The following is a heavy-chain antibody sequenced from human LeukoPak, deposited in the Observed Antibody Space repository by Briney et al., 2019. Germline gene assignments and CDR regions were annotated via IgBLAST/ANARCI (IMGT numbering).Heavy chain of an antibody. J-gene: IGHJ4*02. CDR3: ASTHGITGTSIGY. D-gene: IGHD1-7*01. Sequence: GGSLRLSCAASGFTFSSYGMHWVRQAPGKGLEWVAVIWYDGSNKYYADSVKGRFTISRDNAKNSLYLQMNSLRDEDTAVYYCASTHGITGTSIGYWGQGTLVTVSS. CDR2: IWYDGSNK. V-gene: IGHV3-33*01. CDR1: GFTFSSYG.